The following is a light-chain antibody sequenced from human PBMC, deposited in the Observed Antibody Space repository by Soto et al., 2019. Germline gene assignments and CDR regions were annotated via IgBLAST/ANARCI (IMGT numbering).Light chain of an antibody. CDR1: QTISSW. V-gene: IGKV1-5*03. CDR2: KAS. Sequence: STLSGSVGDRVTITCRASQTISSWLAWYRQKPGKAPKLLIYKASTLKSGVPSRFSGSGSGTEFTLTISSLQPDDFATYYCQHYNSYSEAFGQGTKVDIK. J-gene: IGKJ1*01. CDR3: QHYNSYSEA.